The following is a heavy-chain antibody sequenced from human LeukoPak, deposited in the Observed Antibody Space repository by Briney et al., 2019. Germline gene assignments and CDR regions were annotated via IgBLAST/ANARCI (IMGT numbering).Heavy chain of an antibody. J-gene: IGHJ4*02. Sequence: GGSLRLSCAASGFTFSSYSMNWVRQAPGKGLEWVSYITSSSITIYYADSVKGRFTISRDNAKNSLYLQMNSLRDEDTAVYYCARGSPYGDFPFDYWGQGTLVTVSS. CDR3: ARGSPYGDFPFDY. CDR2: ITSSSITI. D-gene: IGHD4-17*01. V-gene: IGHV3-48*02. CDR1: GFTFSSYS.